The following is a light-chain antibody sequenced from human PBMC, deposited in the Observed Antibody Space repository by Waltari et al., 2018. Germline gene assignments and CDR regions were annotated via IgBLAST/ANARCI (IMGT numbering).Light chain of an antibody. CDR1: QSLFHSDGNAS. CDR3: MQGTYWPYT. J-gene: IGKJ2*01. V-gene: IGKV2-30*02. CDR2: KVS. Sequence: QSLFHSDGNASLMWFHQRPGQSPRRLIYKVSNRESGVPDRFSGSGSDTDFTLKISRVEADDVGVYYCMQGTYWPYTFGQGTRLDIK.